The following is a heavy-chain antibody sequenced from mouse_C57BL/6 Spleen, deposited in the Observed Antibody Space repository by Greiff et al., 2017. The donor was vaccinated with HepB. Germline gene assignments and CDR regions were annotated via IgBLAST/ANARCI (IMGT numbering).Heavy chain of an antibody. Sequence: VKLMESGAELARPGASVKLSCKASGYTFTSYGISWVKQRTGQGLEWIGEIYPRSGNTYYNEKFKVKATLTADKSSSTAYMALRSLSSEDSAVYFGARNYYGGGFAYWGQGTLVTVSA. D-gene: IGHD1-1*02. V-gene: IGHV1-81*01. CDR1: GYTFTSYG. CDR3: ARNYYGGGFAY. J-gene: IGHJ3*01. CDR2: IYPRSGNT.